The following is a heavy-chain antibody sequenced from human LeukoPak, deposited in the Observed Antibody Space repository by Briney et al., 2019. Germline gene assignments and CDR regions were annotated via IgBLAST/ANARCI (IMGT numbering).Heavy chain of an antibody. CDR2: MNPNSGNT. J-gene: IGHJ2*01. V-gene: IGHV1-8*03. Sequence: ASVKVSCKASGYTFTSYDINWVRQATGQGLEWMGWMNPNSGNTGYAQKFQGRVTITRNTSISTAYMELSSLRSEDTAVYYCARGPRRNIVVVPAAREWYFDLWGRGTLVTVSS. CDR3: ARGPRRNIVVVPAAREWYFDL. CDR1: GYTFTSYD. D-gene: IGHD2-2*01.